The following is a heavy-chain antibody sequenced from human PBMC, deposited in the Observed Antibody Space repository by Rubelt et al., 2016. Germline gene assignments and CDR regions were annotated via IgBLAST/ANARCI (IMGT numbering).Heavy chain of an antibody. CDR1: GFTFSSYW. J-gene: IGHJ5*02. Sequence: EVQLVESGGGLVQPGGSLRLSCAASGFTFSSYWMSWVRQAPGKGLEWVASITHDGNGQFYADSVRGRFTVSRDNAKNSLSLQMDSLRVEDTAVYYCACDALSWGQGARVTVSS. CDR2: ITHDGNGQ. CDR3: ACDALS. D-gene: IGHD3-16*01. V-gene: IGHV3-7*01.